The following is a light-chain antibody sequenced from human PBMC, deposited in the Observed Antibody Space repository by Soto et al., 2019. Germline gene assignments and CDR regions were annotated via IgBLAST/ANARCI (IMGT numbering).Light chain of an antibody. CDR1: QGISSN. CDR3: QQFNSYPIT. J-gene: IGKJ5*01. Sequence: DIQLTQSPSFLSASVGDRVTITCRASQGISSNLAWYQQKPGKAPKLLIYAASTLQSGDPSRFSGSGSGTELTLSISSLQAEDCAPYYCQQFNSYPITFGQGTRLDIK. CDR2: AAS. V-gene: IGKV1-9*01.